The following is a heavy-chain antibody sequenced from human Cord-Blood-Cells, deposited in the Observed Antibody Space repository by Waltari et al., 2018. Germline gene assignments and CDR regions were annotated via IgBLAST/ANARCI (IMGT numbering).Heavy chain of an antibody. CDR3: ARDRGDIVGATTRFDY. CDR2: LSAYNGNT. Sequence: QVQLVQSGAEVKKHGASVKVSCKPSGYTLTRSGSIWVRPLHGQGLEWMGWLSAYNGNTNDAQKLQGRVTMTTDTSTSTAYMELRSLRSDDTAVYYCARDRGDIVGATTRFDYWGQGTLVTVSS. V-gene: IGHV1-18*01. J-gene: IGHJ4*02. D-gene: IGHD1-26*01. CDR1: GYTLTRSG.